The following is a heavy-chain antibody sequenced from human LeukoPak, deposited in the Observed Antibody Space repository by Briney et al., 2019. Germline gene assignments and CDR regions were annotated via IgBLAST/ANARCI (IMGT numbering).Heavy chain of an antibody. CDR2: ISSSGSTI. V-gene: IGHV3-11*04. D-gene: IGHD6-19*01. J-gene: IGHJ3*02. CDR1: GFTFSDYY. CDR3: AGTLAVASDAFDI. Sequence: GGSLRLSCAASGFTFSDYYMSWIRQAPGKGLEWVSYISSSGSTIYYADSVKGRFTISRDNAKNSLYLQMNSLRAEDTAVYYCAGTLAVASDAFDIWGQGTMVTVSS.